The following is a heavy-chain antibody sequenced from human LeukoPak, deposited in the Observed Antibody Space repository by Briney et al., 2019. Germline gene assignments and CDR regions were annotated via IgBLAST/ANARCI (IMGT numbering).Heavy chain of an antibody. J-gene: IGHJ5*02. V-gene: IGHV4-59*01. Sequence: SETLSLTCTVSGGSISNYYWSWIRQPPGKGLEWIGYIYYSGSTNYNPSLKSRVTTSVDTSKNQFSLKLSSVTAADTAVYYCARSYRNIFSWFDPWGQGTLVTVSS. CDR3: ARSYRNIFSWFDP. CDR1: GGSISNYY. D-gene: IGHD3-3*02. CDR2: IYYSGST.